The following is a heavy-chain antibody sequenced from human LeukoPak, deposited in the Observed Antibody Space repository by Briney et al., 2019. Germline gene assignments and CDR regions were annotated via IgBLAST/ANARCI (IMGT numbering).Heavy chain of an antibody. CDR2: IYYSGST. D-gene: IGHD3-10*01. V-gene: IGHV4-59*08. CDR3: ARHYYGSGSYPIFDY. CDR1: GGSISSYY. Sequence: SETLSLTCTVSGGSISSYYWSWIRQTPGKGLEWIGYIYYSGSTNYNPSLKSRVTISVDTSKNQFSLKLSSVTAADTAVYYCARHYYGSGSYPIFDYWGQGTLVTVSS. J-gene: IGHJ4*02.